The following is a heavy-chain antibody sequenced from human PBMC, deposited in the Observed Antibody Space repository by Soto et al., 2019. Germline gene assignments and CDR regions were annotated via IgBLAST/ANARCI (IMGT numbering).Heavy chain of an antibody. CDR1: GGSFSGYY. Sequence: QVQLQQWGAGLLKPSETLSLTCAVYGGSFSGYYWSWIRQPPGKGLEWIGEINHSGSTNYNPSLKSRVTISVDTSKNQFSLKLSSVTAADTAVYYCARGYYDYVWGSYRLLGYFDYWGQGTLVTVSS. D-gene: IGHD3-16*02. CDR3: ARGYYDYVWGSYRLLGYFDY. CDR2: INHSGST. V-gene: IGHV4-34*01. J-gene: IGHJ4*02.